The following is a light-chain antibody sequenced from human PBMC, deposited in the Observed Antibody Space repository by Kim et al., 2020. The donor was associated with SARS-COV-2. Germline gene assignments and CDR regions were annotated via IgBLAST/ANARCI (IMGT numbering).Light chain of an antibody. J-gene: IGLJ2*01. V-gene: IGLV3-21*04. CDR3: QLWDSSRDHRVV. Sequence: SYDLTQPPSVSVAPGKTARITCGGNNIGSKSVHWYQQKPGQAPVLFIYYDTDRPSGIPERFSGSNSGNTATLTISRVEAGDEGDYYCQLWDSSRDHRVVFGGGTQRTVL. CDR2: YDT. CDR1: NIGSKS.